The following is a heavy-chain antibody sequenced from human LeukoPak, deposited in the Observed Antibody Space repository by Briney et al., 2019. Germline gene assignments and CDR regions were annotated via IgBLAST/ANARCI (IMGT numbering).Heavy chain of an antibody. Sequence: GGSLRLSCAASGFTFSNDWMSWVRQAPGKGLEWVGRIKSKTDGGTTDYAAPVKGRFTISRDDSKNTLYLQMNSLKTEDTAVYYCTTGYCSGGSCYPDAFDIWGQGTMVTVSS. J-gene: IGHJ3*02. CDR3: TTGYCSGGSCYPDAFDI. CDR2: IKSKTDGGTT. D-gene: IGHD2-15*01. V-gene: IGHV3-15*01. CDR1: GFTFSNDW.